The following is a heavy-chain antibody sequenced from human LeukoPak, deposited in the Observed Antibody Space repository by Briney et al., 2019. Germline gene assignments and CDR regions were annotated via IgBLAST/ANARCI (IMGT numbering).Heavy chain of an antibody. CDR3: ARDYYYDSSGYKVRAAAFDI. V-gene: IGHV4-4*07. Sequence: PSETLSLTCTVSGGSIISYYWSWIRQPAGKGLEWIGRIYTSGSTNYNPSLKSRVTMSVDTSKNQFSLKLSSVTAADTAVYYCARDYYYDSSGYKVRAAAFDIWGQGTMVTVSS. CDR2: IYTSGST. D-gene: IGHD3-22*01. J-gene: IGHJ3*02. CDR1: GGSIISYY.